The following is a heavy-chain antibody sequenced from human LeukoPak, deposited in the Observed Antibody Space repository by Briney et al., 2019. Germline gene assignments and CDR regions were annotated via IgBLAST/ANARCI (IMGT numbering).Heavy chain of an antibody. CDR3: AKTLSPPYSSSYPPPPTYAEYFQH. CDR1: GFTFSSYG. CDR2: IRYEGCNK. V-gene: IGHV3-30*02. Sequence: PGGSLTLPCAASGFTFSSYGMHWLRQAPGKGREWVAFIRYEGCNKYYADSVKGLFTISRHNSKNTLYLQMNHLRAEDTTVYYCAKTLSPPYSSSYPPPPTYAEYFQHWGQGTLVTVSS. D-gene: IGHD6-6*01. J-gene: IGHJ1*01.